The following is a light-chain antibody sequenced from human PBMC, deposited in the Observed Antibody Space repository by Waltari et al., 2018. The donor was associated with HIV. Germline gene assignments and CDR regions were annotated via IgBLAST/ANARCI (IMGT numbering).Light chain of an antibody. V-gene: IGLV3-1*01. CDR2: EDT. Sequence: SYELTQPPSVSVSPGQTASLACTGENLEVKYASWYQQKPGQSPVLVVQEDTKRPSGIPERITGSNSGNTATLTISGTQTMDEADYFCQAWDSNSGFFGTGTKLTVL. J-gene: IGLJ1*01. CDR1: NLEVKY. CDR3: QAWDSNSGF.